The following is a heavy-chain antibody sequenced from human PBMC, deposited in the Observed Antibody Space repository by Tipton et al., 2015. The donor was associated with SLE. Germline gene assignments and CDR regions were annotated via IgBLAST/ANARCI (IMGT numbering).Heavy chain of an antibody. D-gene: IGHD1-26*01. Sequence: QSGPEVKKPGASVKVSCKASGYTFTSYDINWVRQATGQGLEWMGWMNPNSGNTGYAQKFQGGVTMTRNTSVSTAYMELSSLGSEATAVYYCAVGRGATPLGYWGQGTLVTVSS. CDR1: GYTFTSYD. CDR2: MNPNSGNT. J-gene: IGHJ4*02. CDR3: AVGRGATPLGY. V-gene: IGHV1-8*02.